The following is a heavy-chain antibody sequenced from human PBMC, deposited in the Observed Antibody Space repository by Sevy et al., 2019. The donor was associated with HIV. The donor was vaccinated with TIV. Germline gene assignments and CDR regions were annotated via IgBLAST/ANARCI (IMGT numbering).Heavy chain of an antibody. D-gene: IGHD3-22*01. J-gene: IGHJ3*02. CDR3: ATSPDYYDSSRDAFDI. Sequence: ASVKVSCKVSGYSVSDLSIHWVRQAPGKGLEWMGGYDPEDGETIHAQKFQGRVTMTKDTSTDTAYMELSSLTSEDTDVYYYATSPDYYDSSRDAFDIWGQGSMVTVSS. CDR1: GYSVSDLS. V-gene: IGHV1-24*01. CDR2: YDPEDGET.